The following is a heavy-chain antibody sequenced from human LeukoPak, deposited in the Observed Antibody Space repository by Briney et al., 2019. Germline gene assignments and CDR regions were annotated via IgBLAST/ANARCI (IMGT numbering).Heavy chain of an antibody. CDR3: AKDGSTTITFDY. D-gene: IGHD4-11*01. Sequence: PGGSLRLSCAASVFTFSSYAMSWVRQAPGKGLEDVSVISGSGGSTHYRDSVKGRFTISRDNSKNTLYLQMNSLRVEDTAVYYCAKDGSTTITFDYWGQGTLVTVSS. J-gene: IGHJ4*02. CDR2: ISGSGGST. V-gene: IGHV3-23*01. CDR1: VFTFSSYA.